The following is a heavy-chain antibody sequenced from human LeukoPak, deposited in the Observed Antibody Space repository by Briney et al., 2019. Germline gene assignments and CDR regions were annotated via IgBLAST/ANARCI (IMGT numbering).Heavy chain of an antibody. D-gene: IGHD3-10*01. CDR2: ISSSSSTI. CDR3: ARARSRFADYFDY. Sequence: GGSLRLPCAASGFTFSSYAMNWVRQAPGKGLEWVSYISSSSSTIYYADSVKGRFTISRDNAKNSLYLQMNSLRAEDTAVYYCARARSRFADYFDYWGQGTLVTVSS. J-gene: IGHJ4*02. V-gene: IGHV3-48*01. CDR1: GFTFSSYA.